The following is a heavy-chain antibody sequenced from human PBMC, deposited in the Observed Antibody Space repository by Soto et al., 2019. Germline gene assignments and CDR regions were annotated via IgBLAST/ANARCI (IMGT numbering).Heavy chain of an antibody. Sequence: GGSLRLSCAASGFTFRSFTMNWVRQAPGKGLEWVSTISSNSAYIYYTDALRGRFTISRDNAKNSLYLQMNSLRAEDTAVYYCARGYYYDSSGYSHWGQGTLVTVSS. CDR1: GFTFRSFT. CDR2: ISSNSAYI. CDR3: ARGYYYDSSGYSH. D-gene: IGHD3-22*01. V-gene: IGHV3-21*01. J-gene: IGHJ4*02.